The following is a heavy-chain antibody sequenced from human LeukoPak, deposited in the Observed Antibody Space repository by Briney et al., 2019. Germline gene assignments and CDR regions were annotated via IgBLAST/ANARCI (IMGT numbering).Heavy chain of an antibody. J-gene: IGHJ3*02. Sequence: ASVKVSCKASGYTFTDYYMYWVRQAPGQGLEWMGWISAYNGNTNYAQNLQDRVTMTTDTSTSTAYMELRSLRSDDTAVYFCARDAATISDTFDIWGQGTMVTVSS. CDR2: ISAYNGNT. V-gene: IGHV1-18*04. CDR1: GYTFTDYY. CDR3: ARDAATISDTFDI. D-gene: IGHD1-26*01.